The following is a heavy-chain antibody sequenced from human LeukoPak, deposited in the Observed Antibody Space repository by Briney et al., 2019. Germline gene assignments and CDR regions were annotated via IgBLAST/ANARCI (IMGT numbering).Heavy chain of an antibody. V-gene: IGHV1-69*13. Sequence: GASVRVSCKASGGTFSSYAISWVRQAPGQGLEWMGGIIPIFGTANYAQKFQGRVTITADESTSTAYMELSSLRSEDTAVYYCARGRVVGYYYVYWGQGTLVTVSS. D-gene: IGHD2-15*01. CDR3: ARGRVVGYYYVY. J-gene: IGHJ4*02. CDR2: IIPIFGTA. CDR1: GGTFSSYA.